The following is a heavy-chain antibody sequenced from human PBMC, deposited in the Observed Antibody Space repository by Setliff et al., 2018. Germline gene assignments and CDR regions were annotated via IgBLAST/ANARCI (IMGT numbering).Heavy chain of an antibody. CDR1: GGTFSDYY. J-gene: IGHJ4*02. D-gene: IGHD6-6*01. CDR3: ARGRNVAARLLDS. Sequence: SETLSLTCAAYGGTFSDYYWTWIRQPPGKGLEWVGEITHRGSTNYNPSLKSRVTVSVDTSKDQFSLKLISMTAADTAVYYCARGRNVAARLLDSWGQGTLVTVSS. CDR2: ITHRGST. V-gene: IGHV4-34*01.